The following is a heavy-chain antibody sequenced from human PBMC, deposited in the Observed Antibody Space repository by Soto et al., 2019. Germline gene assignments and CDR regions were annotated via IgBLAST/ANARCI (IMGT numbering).Heavy chain of an antibody. J-gene: IGHJ4*02. CDR1: GFTFSSYG. V-gene: IGHV3-33*01. CDR2: IWYDGSNK. Sequence: QVELVESRGGVVQPGRSLRLSCAASGFTFSSYGMHWVRQAPGKGLEWVAVIWYDGSNKYYADSVKGRFTISRDNSKNTLYLLMNSLRAEDTAVYYCARDGITPLTGYSSGWYLGYWGQGTLVTVSS. CDR3: ARDGITPLTGYSSGWYLGY. D-gene: IGHD6-19*01.